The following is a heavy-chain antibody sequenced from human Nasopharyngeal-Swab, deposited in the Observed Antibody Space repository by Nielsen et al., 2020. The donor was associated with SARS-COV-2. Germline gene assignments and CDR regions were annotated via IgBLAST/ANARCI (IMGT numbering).Heavy chain of an antibody. J-gene: IGHJ4*02. Sequence: GESLKISCAASGFTFSSYAMHWVRQAPGKGLEWVAVISYDGSNKYYADSVKGRFTISRDNSKNTLYLQMNSPRAEDTAVFYCAKDASVYGIPYYFDYWGQGTLVTVSS. V-gene: IGHV3-30*18. CDR2: ISYDGSNK. D-gene: IGHD2-8*01. CDR3: AKDASVYGIPYYFDY. CDR1: GFTFSSYA.